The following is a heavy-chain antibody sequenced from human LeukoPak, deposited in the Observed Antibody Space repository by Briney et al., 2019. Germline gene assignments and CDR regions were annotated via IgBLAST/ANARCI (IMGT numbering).Heavy chain of an antibody. V-gene: IGHV4-59*01. CDR2: IYYSGST. J-gene: IGHJ5*02. Sequence: PSETLSLTCTVSGGSISSYYWSWLRQPPGKGLEWIGYIYYSGSTNYNPSLKSRVTISVDTSKNQFSLKLSSVTAADTAVYYCARGVRYCSSTSCYWYWFDPWGQGTLVTVSS. CDR3: ARGVRYCSSTSCYWYWFDP. D-gene: IGHD2-2*01. CDR1: GGSISSYY.